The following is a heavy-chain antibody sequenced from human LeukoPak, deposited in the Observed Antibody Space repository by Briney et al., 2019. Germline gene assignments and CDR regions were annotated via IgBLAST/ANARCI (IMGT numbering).Heavy chain of an antibody. J-gene: IGHJ4*02. CDR3: ASGSSPPSYFDY. D-gene: IGHD2-15*01. V-gene: IGHV1-69*05. CDR1: GGTFISYA. Sequence: GASVKVSCKASGGTFISYAISWVRQAPGQGLEWMGRIIPIFGTANYAQKFQGRVTITTDESTSTAYMELSSLRSEDTAVYYCASGSSPPSYFDYWGQGTLVTVSS. CDR2: IIPIFGTA.